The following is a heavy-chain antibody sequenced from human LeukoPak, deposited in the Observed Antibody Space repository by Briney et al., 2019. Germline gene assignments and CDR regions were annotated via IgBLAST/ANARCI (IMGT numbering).Heavy chain of an antibody. D-gene: IGHD6-13*01. CDR3: AIGRSSGWYSYY. CDR2: MNPNSGNT. V-gene: IGHV1-8*01. CDR1: GYTFTSYD. Sequence: ASLKLSCKASGYTFTSYDISWVRQATGQGLEWMGWMNPNSGNTGYAQKFQGRVTMTRNTSISTAYMELSSLRSEDTAVYYCAIGRSSGWYSYYWGQGTLVTVSS. J-gene: IGHJ4*02.